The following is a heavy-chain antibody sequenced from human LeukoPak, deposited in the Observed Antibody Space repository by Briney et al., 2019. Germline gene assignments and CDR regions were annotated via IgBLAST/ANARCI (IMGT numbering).Heavy chain of an antibody. V-gene: IGHV4-30-4*01. CDR3: ARETPPRLGGTDY. CDR1: GGSISSGGYY. CDR2: IYYSGST. D-gene: IGHD3-10*01. Sequence: SETLSLTCTVSGGSISSGGYYWSWIRQPPGKGLEWIGCIYYSGSTYYNPSLKSRVTISVDTSKNQFSLKLSSVTGADTAVYYCARETPPRLGGTDYWGQGTLVTVSS. J-gene: IGHJ4*02.